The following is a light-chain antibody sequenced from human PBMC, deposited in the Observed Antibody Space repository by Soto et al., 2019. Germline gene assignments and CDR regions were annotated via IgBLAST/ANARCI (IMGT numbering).Light chain of an antibody. CDR3: SSYTSSSTPYV. V-gene: IGLV2-14*01. J-gene: IGLJ1*01. CDR2: EVS. Sequence: QSALTQPASVSGSPGQSITISCTGTSSDVVGYNYVSWYQQHPGKAPKLMIYEVSNRPSGVSNRFSGSKSGNTASLTISGLQADDEADYYCSSYTSSSTPYVFGTGTKLTVL. CDR1: SSDVVGYNY.